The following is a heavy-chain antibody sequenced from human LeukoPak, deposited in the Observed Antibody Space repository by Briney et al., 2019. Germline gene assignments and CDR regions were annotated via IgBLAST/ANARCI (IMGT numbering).Heavy chain of an antibody. J-gene: IGHJ4*02. D-gene: IGHD2-21*02. Sequence: RGSLRLSCAASGFTVSSNYMSWVRQAPGKGLEWVSVIYSGGSTYYADSVKGRFTISRDNSKNTLYLQMNSLRAEDTAVYYCARVVAGDLYYFDYWGQGTLVTVSS. V-gene: IGHV3-53*01. CDR1: GFTVSSNY. CDR3: ARVVAGDLYYFDY. CDR2: IYSGGST.